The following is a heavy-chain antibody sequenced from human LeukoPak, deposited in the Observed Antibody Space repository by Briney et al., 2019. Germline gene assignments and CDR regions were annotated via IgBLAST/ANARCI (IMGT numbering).Heavy chain of an antibody. Sequence: GASVKVSCMVSGYTLTELSMHLVRQAPGKGLEWMGGFDPEDVETIYAQKFQGRVTMTDDTSTDTAYMELSSLRSEDTAVYYCATGSEVRGVTFEWGQGTLVTVSS. D-gene: IGHD3-10*01. CDR1: GYTLTELS. CDR3: ATGSEVRGVTFE. CDR2: FDPEDVET. V-gene: IGHV1-24*01. J-gene: IGHJ4*02.